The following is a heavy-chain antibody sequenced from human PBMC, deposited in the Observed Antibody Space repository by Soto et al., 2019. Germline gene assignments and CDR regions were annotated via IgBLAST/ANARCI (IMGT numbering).Heavy chain of an antibody. CDR1: GDSVSSASYS. Sequence: PSETLSLTCSVSGDSVSSASYSWAWIRQPPGKGLEWIGYIYYSGYTSYSPSLKSRVTISLDKSKNHFSLKLSSVIAADTAVYYWLCARDSSGFYFDYWGQGSLVTVSS. V-gene: IGHV4-61*03. D-gene: IGHD3-22*01. CDR2: IYYSGYT. J-gene: IGHJ4*02. CDR3: LCARDSSGFYFDY.